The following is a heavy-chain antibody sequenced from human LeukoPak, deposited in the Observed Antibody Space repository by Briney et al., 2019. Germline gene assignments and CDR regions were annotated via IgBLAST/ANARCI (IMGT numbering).Heavy chain of an antibody. V-gene: IGHV5-51*03. J-gene: IGHJ4*02. Sequence: GESLKISCKGSGYSFTSYWIGWVRQMPGKGLEWMGIIYPGDSDTRYSPSFQGQVTTSADKSNSTAYLQRSSRKASDTAMYYCARRQGMTTAYFDYWGQGTLVTVSS. D-gene: IGHD4-17*01. CDR3: ARRQGMTTAYFDY. CDR2: IYPGDSDT. CDR1: GYSFTSYW.